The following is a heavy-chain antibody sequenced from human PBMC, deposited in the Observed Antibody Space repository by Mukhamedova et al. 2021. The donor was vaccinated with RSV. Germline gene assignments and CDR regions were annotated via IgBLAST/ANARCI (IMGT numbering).Heavy chain of an antibody. CDR2: IYPGDSDT. CDR3: ARGFGGEGRNRLAF. V-gene: IGHV5-51*01. Sequence: EYMGIIYPGDSDTRYNSPFEGQVTISADKSISTTYLQWSSLRASDTAIYYCARGFGGEGRNRLAFWGQGTLVTVSS. J-gene: IGHJ4*02. D-gene: IGHD3-10*01.